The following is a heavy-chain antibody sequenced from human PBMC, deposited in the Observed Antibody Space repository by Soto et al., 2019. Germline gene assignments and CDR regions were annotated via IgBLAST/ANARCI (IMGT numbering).Heavy chain of an antibody. V-gene: IGHV3-74*01. D-gene: IGHD3-10*01. Sequence: EVQVVESGGGLVQPGGSLRLSCAASGFTFSSSWMHWVRQGPGKGLVWVSRINSGATTTNYADSVKGRFTISRDNAKNTLYLQMDSLTAEDTAVYYCARGPTGWFGYDYWGQGTLVTVSS. CDR3: ARGPTGWFGYDY. CDR2: INSGATTT. J-gene: IGHJ4*02. CDR1: GFTFSSSW.